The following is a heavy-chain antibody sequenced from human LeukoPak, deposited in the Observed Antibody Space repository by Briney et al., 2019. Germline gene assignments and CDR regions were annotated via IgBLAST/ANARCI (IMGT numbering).Heavy chain of an antibody. CDR1: GFTFSSYA. D-gene: IGHD1-14*01. V-gene: IGHV3-23*01. CDR2: ISGSGGST. J-gene: IGHJ1*01. CDR3: AKGEGRYEAEYFQH. Sequence: GGSLRLSCAASGFTFSSYAVSWVRQAPGKGLEWVSAISGSGGSTYYADSVKGRFTISRDNSRSTLYLQMNSLRAEDTAVYYCAKGEGRYEAEYFQHWGQGTLVTVSS.